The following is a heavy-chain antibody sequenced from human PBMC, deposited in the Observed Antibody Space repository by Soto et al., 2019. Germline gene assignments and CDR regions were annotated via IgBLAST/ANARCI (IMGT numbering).Heavy chain of an antibody. V-gene: IGHV1-46*01. CDR3: ARANSDSSGWWFAP. CDR1: GYTFTRHW. CDR2: INPSGGST. D-gene: IGHD3-22*01. Sequence: QVQLVQSGAEVKKPGASVKVSCKASGYTFTRHWMHWVRQAPGQGLEWMGIINPSGGSTSFAQKFRGRVTLTRDTSTSTDYMELSSLGSEATAVYYCARANSDSSGWWFAPWGQGTLVTVSS. J-gene: IGHJ5*02.